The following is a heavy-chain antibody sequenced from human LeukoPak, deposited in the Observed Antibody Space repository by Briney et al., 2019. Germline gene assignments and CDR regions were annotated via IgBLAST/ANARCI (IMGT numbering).Heavy chain of an antibody. Sequence: GWSLRLSCAATGFTFTNYSIHWVRQAPAQGLERVSCISGSSFYRYYADSVKGRFTISRDNAKNSLYLQMIGLRAEDTAVYYCARVSVAGSVIDAFDMWGQGTMVTVSS. J-gene: IGHJ3*02. V-gene: IGHV3-21*01. CDR3: ARVSVAGSVIDAFDM. D-gene: IGHD6-19*01. CDR1: GFTFTNYS. CDR2: ISGSSFYR.